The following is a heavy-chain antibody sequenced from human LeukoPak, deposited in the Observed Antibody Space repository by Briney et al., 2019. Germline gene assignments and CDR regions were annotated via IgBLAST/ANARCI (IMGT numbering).Heavy chain of an antibody. CDR2: IYYSGRT. CDR3: ARQDYYESSGYYYMDY. Sequence: TSETLSLTCTVSGGSISSSSYYWGWIRQPPGKGLEWIGSIYYSGRTYYNPSLKSRVTISVDTSKNQFSLKLSSVTAADTAVYYCARQDYYESSGYYYMDYWGQGSLVTVSS. J-gene: IGHJ4*02. D-gene: IGHD3-22*01. V-gene: IGHV4-39*01. CDR1: GGSISSSSYY.